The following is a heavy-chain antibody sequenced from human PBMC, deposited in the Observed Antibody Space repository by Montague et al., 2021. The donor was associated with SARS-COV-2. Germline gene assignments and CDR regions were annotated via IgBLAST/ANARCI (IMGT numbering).Heavy chain of an antibody. D-gene: IGHD6-25*01. CDR2: IFHSGGT. Sequence: SETLSLTCAVSGGSISTDNWWSWVRRPPGKGLEWIGEIFHSGGTNYNPSLKSRVTISVDRSNNQFSLELSSVTAADTAIYYCARDSQRSHFDYWGQGILVTVSS. V-gene: IGHV4-4*02. J-gene: IGHJ4*02. CDR1: GGSISTDNW. CDR3: ARDSQRSHFDY.